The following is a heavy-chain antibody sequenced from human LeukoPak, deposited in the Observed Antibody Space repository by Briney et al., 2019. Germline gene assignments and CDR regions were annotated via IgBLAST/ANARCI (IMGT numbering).Heavy chain of an antibody. V-gene: IGHV4-34*01. D-gene: IGHD3-10*01. CDR2: INHSGST. Sequence: GSLRLSCAATGFTFSRYWMSWIRQPPGKGLEWIGEINHSGSTNYNPSLKSRVTISVDTSKNQFSLKLSSVTAADTAVYYCARVSRYYYGSGRNNWFDPWGQGTLVTVSS. CDR3: ARVSRYYYGSGRNNWFDP. J-gene: IGHJ5*02. CDR1: GFTFSRYW.